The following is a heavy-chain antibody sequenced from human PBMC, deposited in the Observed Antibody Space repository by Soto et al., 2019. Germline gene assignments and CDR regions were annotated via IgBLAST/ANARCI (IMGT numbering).Heavy chain of an antibody. V-gene: IGHV1-2*02. CDR3: ARDDSSGYSYFDY. J-gene: IGHJ4*02. CDR1: GYTFTGYY. Sequence: ASVKVSCKASGYTFTGYYMHWVRQAPGQGLEWMGWINPNSGGTNYAQKFQGRVTMTRDTSISTAYMELSRLRSDDTAVYYCARDDSSGYSYFDYWGQGTLVTVSS. CDR2: INPNSGGT. D-gene: IGHD3-22*01.